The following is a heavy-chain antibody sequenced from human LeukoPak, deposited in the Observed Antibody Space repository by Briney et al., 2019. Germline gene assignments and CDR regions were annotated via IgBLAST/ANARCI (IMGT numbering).Heavy chain of an antibody. CDR2: ISGSGDNT. J-gene: IGHJ3*02. Sequence: GGSLRLSCAASELTFSNFAMSCVRQAPGKGLEWVSTISGSGDNTYYADSVKGRFTISRDNSKNTLSLHMNTLRAEDTAVYYCAKDLLQTFFFDSSGYYSDAFGMWGQGTMVTVSP. V-gene: IGHV3-23*01. CDR1: ELTFSNFA. CDR3: AKDLLQTFFFDSSGYYSDAFGM. D-gene: IGHD3-22*01.